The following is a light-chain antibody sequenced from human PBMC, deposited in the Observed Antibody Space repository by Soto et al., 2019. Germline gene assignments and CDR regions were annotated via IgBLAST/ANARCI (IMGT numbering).Light chain of an antibody. J-gene: IGKJ2*01. CDR2: AAS. Sequence: DIQMTQSPSSLSASVGDRVTITCRASQTITGYLNWYQQRQGKAPKLLIYAASSLQSGVPSRFSGSGSGTDFTLTINSLQPEDFATYYCQQSHGIPYTFGQGTKLEIK. V-gene: IGKV1-39*01. CDR1: QTITGY. CDR3: QQSHGIPYT.